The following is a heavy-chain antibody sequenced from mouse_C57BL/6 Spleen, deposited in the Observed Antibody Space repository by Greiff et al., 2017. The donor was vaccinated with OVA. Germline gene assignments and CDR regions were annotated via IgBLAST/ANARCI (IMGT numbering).Heavy chain of an antibody. J-gene: IGHJ1*03. CDR1: GYTFTDYY. V-gene: IGHV1-26*01. CDR3: ERTYYSNSTWYFDD. Sequence: EVQLQQSGPELVKPGASVKISCKASGYTFTDYYMNWVKQSHGKSLEWIGDINPNNGGTSYNQKFKGKATLTVDKSSSTAYMELRSLTSEDSAVYYCERTYYSNSTWYFDDWGKGTTVTVSS. CDR2: INPNNGGT. D-gene: IGHD2-5*01.